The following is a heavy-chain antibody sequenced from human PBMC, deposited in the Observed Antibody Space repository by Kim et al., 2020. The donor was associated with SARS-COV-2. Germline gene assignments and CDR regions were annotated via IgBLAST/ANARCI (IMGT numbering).Heavy chain of an antibody. V-gene: IGHV3-33*05. Sequence: GSLRLSCEASGFTFNAYGMHWVRQAPGKGLEWLVVIAYDGGNKYYADSVKGRFTISRDNSKNTLYLQMNSLRAEDTAVYYCVRDKGITGSWYGGVFDYWGQGTLVTVSS. D-gene: IGHD6-13*01. J-gene: IGHJ4*02. CDR3: VRDKGITGSWYGGVFDY. CDR2: IAYDGGNK. CDR1: GFTFNAYG.